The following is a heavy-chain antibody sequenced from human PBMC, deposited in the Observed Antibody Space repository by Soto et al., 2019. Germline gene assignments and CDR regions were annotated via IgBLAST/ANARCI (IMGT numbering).Heavy chain of an antibody. J-gene: IGHJ6*02. CDR3: AREVEGMDV. CDR2: ISYDGSNK. V-gene: IGHV3-30-3*01. D-gene: IGHD2-15*01. CDR1: GFTFSSYA. Sequence: QVQLVESGGGVVQPGRSLRLSCAVSGFTFSSYAMHWVRQAPGKGLEWVAVISYDGSNKYYADPVKGRFTISRDNSKNTLYLQMNSLRPEDTAVYYCAREVEGMDVWGQGTTVTASS.